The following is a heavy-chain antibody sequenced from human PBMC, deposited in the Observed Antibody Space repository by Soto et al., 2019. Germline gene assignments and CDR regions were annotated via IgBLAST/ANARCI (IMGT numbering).Heavy chain of an antibody. J-gene: IGHJ4*02. D-gene: IGHD1-7*01. CDR3: ARAALYNWNSPLGY. CDR1: GFTFSSYS. Sequence: PGGSLRLSCAASGFTFSSYSMNWVRQAPGKGLEWVSSISSSSSYIYYADSAKGRFTISRDNAKNSLYLQMNSLRAEDTAVYYCARAALYNWNSPLGYWGQGTLVTVSS. V-gene: IGHV3-21*01. CDR2: ISSSSSYI.